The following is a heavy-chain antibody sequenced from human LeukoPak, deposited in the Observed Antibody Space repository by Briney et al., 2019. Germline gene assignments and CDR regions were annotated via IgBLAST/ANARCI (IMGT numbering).Heavy chain of an antibody. D-gene: IGHD1-1*01. CDR3: ATVGTTGNQPDY. CDR2: IKTKTGGETA. V-gene: IGHV3-15*01. J-gene: IGHJ4*02. Sequence: PGGSLRLSCAASGFTFSSYWMSWVRQVPGKGLEWVGHIKTKTGGETADYAAPLKGRFSISRDDSKNTMYLQLSSLETEDTAVYFCATVGTTGNQPDYWGQGALVTVSS. CDR1: GFTFSSYW.